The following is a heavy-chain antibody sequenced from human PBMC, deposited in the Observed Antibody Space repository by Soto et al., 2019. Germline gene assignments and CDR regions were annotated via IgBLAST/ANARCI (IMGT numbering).Heavy chain of an antibody. CDR1: GGSFSGYY. CDR3: ARVNHCSGGSCYSLDY. V-gene: IGHV4-34*01. D-gene: IGHD2-15*01. J-gene: IGHJ4*02. CDR2: INHSGST. Sequence: SETLSLTCAVYGGSFSGYYWSWIRQPPGKGLEWIGEINHSGSTNYNPSLKSRVTISVDTSKNQFPLKLSSVTAADTAVYYCARVNHCSGGSCYSLDYWGQGTLVTVSS.